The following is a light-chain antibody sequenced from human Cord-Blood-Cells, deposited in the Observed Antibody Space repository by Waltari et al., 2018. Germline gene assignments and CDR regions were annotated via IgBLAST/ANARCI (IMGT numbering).Light chain of an antibody. CDR2: EVS. Sequence: QSALTQPASVSGSPGQSITISCTGTSSDVGSYNLVSWYQQHPGKAPKLMIYEVSKRRSGISNRFPGSKPGNTACLIILGLQAEEEADYYCCSYAWSSTYVFGTGTKVTVL. J-gene: IGLJ1*01. CDR3: CSYAWSSTYV. V-gene: IGLV2-23*02. CDR1: SSDVGSYNL.